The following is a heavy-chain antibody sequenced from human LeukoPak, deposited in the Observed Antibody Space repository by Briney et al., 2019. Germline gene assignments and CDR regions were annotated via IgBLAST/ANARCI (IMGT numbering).Heavy chain of an antibody. D-gene: IGHD1-7*01. J-gene: IGHJ4*02. Sequence: SETLSLTCTVSGYFISSGYYWGWIRQPPGKGLQWIGSIHHSGSTYYNPSLKSRVTISVDTSKNQFSLKLSSVTAADTAVYYCARDRLELGYYLDYWGQGTLVTVSS. CDR1: GYFISSGYY. CDR3: ARDRLELGYYLDY. CDR2: IHHSGST. V-gene: IGHV4-38-2*02.